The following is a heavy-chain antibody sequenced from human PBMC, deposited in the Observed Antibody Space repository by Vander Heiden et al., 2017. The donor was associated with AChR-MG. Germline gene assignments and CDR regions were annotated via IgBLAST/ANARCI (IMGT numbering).Heavy chain of an antibody. D-gene: IGHD3-22*01. CDR1: GGTFSSYA. J-gene: IGHJ4*02. Sequence: QVQLVQSGAEVQKPGSSVKVSCQASGGTFSSYAISWVRQAPGQGLEWMGRIIPILGIANYAQKFQGRVTITADKSTSTAYMELSSLRSEDTAVYYCARDLYYYDSSGYTDYWGQGTLVTVSS. V-gene: IGHV1-69*04. CDR3: ARDLYYYDSSGYTDY. CDR2: IIPILGIA.